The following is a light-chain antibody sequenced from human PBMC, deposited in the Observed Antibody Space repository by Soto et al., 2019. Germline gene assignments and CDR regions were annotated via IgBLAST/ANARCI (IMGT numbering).Light chain of an antibody. CDR3: QQYNNWPSIN. J-gene: IGKJ5*01. Sequence: ERVMPPSXATLSVSPVERATLSGRASQSVSSNLAWYQQKPGQAPRLLIYGAYNRATGIPARFSGSGSGTEFTLTIRRLKSEDFAVYYCQQYNNWPSINCGNGTRRELK. V-gene: IGKV3-15*01. CDR2: GAY. CDR1: QSVSSN.